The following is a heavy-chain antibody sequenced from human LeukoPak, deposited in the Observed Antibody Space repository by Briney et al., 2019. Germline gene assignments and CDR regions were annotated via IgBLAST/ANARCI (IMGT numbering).Heavy chain of an antibody. J-gene: IGHJ3*02. D-gene: IGHD5-18*01. CDR3: ARVDTAMTGAFDI. V-gene: IGHV4-34*09. CDR2: INHSGST. CDR1: GGSFSGYY. Sequence: SETLSLTCAVYGGSFSGYYWSWIRQPPGKGLEWIGEINHSGSTNYNPSLKSRVTISVDTSKNQFSLKLSSVTAADTAVYYCARVDTAMTGAFDIWGQGTMVTVSS.